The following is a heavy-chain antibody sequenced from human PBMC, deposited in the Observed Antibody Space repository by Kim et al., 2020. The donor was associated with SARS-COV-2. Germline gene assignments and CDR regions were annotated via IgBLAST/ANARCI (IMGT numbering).Heavy chain of an antibody. CDR3: ARGRRITSFGVVRIGYGMDV. J-gene: IGHJ6*02. V-gene: IGHV4-34*01. CDR2: INHSGST. CDR1: GGSFSGYY. D-gene: IGHD3-3*01. Sequence: SETLSLTCAVYGGSFSGYYWSWIRQPPGKGLEWIGEINHSGSTNYNPSLKSRVTISVDTSKNQFSLKLSSVTAADTAVYYCARGRRITSFGVVRIGYGMDVWGQGTTVTVSS.